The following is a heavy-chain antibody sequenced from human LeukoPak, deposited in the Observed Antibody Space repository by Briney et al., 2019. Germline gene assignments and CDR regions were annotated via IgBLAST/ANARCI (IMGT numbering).Heavy chain of an antibody. CDR2: IWYDGSNK. CDR3: ARDLKVGATTALDY. J-gene: IGHJ4*02. V-gene: IGHV3-33*01. CDR1: GFTFSSYG. D-gene: IGHD1-26*01. Sequence: GGSLRLSCAASGFTFSSYGMHWVRQAPGKGLEWVAVIWYDGSNKYYADSVKGRFTISRDNSKNTLYLQMNSLRAEDTAVYYCARDLKVGATTALDYWGQGTLVTVSP.